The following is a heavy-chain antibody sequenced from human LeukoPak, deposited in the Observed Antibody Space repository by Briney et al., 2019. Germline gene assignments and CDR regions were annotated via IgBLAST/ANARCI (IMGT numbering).Heavy chain of an antibody. J-gene: IGHJ4*02. CDR2: ISYDGSNK. V-gene: IGHV3-30*04. CDR3: ARSPTAMVNYFDY. CDR1: GFTFSSYA. D-gene: IGHD5-18*01. Sequence: PGRSLRLSCAASGFTFSSYAMHWVRQAPGKGLERVAVISYDGSNKCYADSVKGRFTISRDNSKNTLYLQMNSLRAEDTAVYYCARSPTAMVNYFDYWGQGTLVTVSS.